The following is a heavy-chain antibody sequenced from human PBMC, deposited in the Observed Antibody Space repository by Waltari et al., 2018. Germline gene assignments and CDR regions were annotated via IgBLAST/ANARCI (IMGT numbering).Heavy chain of an antibody. D-gene: IGHD2-15*01. V-gene: IGHV3-7*01. CDR2: IKGDGSKE. J-gene: IGHJ3*02. CDR1: GLGFGAFW. CDR3: ARDYNYFSDSMWYDAFDI. Sequence: EVQLVESGGGLVQPGGSVGLPWAASGLGFGAFWMTWVRQPRGKGLEWVANIKGDGSKENYVDSVKGRFSMSTDIAKNSLFLQMTSLRAEDTAVYYCARDYNYFSDSMWYDAFDIWGQGTMVTVSS.